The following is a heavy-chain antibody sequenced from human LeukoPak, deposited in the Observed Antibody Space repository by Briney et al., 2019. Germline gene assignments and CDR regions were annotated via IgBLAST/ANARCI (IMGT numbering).Heavy chain of an antibody. CDR3: ARRDSGGYCFDY. CDR2: ISTGSNHI. J-gene: IGHJ4*02. Sequence: GGSLRLSCAASGFTFSSHWMHWVRQAPGKGLEWVSSISTGSNHIFYADSVKGRFTISRENAKNSLYLQMNSLRAEDTAVYYCARRDSGGYCFDYWGQGTLVTVSS. CDR1: GFTFSSHW. D-gene: IGHD3-22*01. V-gene: IGHV3-21*06.